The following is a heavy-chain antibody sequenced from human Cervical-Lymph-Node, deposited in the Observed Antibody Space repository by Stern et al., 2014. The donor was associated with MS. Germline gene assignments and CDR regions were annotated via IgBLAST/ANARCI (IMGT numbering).Heavy chain of an antibody. CDR2: IRPFFGTT. Sequence: QVQLVQSGAEVKQPGSSVTVTCRASGGSFRHNAIAWVRQAPGQGLEWMGAIRPFFGTTDFARRLQGRLAIKADDSADVVYMELNSLTSEDTAMYYCARDRSLGVTPFFDYWGQGTLVTVSS. CDR3: ARDRSLGVTPFFDY. CDR1: GGSFRHNA. D-gene: IGHD3-10*01. V-gene: IGHV1-69*01. J-gene: IGHJ4*02.